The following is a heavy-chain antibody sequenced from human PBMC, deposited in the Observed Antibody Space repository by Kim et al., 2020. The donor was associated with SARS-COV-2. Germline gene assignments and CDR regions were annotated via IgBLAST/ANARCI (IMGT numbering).Heavy chain of an antibody. CDR2: IYYSGST. CDR1: GGSISSGGYY. V-gene: IGHV4-31*03. CDR3: ARALSITMIVVVINAFDI. Sequence: SETLSLTCTVSGGSISSGGYYWSWIRQHPGKGLEWIRYIYYSGSTYYNPSLKSRVTISVDTSKNQFSLKLSSVTAADTAVYYCARALSITMIVVVINAFDIWGQGTMVTVSS. J-gene: IGHJ3*02. D-gene: IGHD3-22*01.